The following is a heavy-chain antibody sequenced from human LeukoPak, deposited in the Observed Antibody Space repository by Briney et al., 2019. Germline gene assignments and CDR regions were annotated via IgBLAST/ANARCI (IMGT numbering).Heavy chain of an antibody. V-gene: IGHV3-30-3*01. J-gene: IGHJ4*02. CDR1: GFTFSSYA. Sequence: GGSLRLSCAASGFTFSSYAIHWVRQAPGKGLEGVAVISYDGSNKYYADSVKGRFTISRDNAKNTLYLQMNSLRAEDTAVYYCARDSESDGGDIDYWGQGTLVTVSS. CDR2: ISYDGSNK. CDR3: ARDSESDGGDIDY. D-gene: IGHD3-16*01.